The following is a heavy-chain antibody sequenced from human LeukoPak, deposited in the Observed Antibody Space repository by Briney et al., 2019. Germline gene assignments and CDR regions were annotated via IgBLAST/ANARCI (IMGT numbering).Heavy chain of an antibody. D-gene: IGHD1-26*01. CDR3: ARGPIVDGMDV. J-gene: IGHJ6*02. V-gene: IGHV3-48*02. CDR2: ISSSSTI. CDR1: GFTFSSYS. Sequence: GGSLRLSRAASGFTFSSYSMNWVRQAPGKGLEWVSYISSSSTIYYADSVKGRFTISRDNAKNSLYLQMNSLRDEDTAVYYCARGPIVDGMDVWGQGTTVTVSS.